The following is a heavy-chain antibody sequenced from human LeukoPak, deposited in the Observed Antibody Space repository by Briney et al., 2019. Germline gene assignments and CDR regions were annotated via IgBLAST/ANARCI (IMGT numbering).Heavy chain of an antibody. V-gene: IGHV4-61*05. J-gene: IGHJ4*02. CDR3: ASTPSDILTGYYSIDY. CDR2: IYYSGST. CDR1: GGSISSSSYY. D-gene: IGHD3-9*01. Sequence: SETLSLTCTASGGSISSSSYYWGWIRQPPGKGLEWIGYIYYSGSTNYNPSLKSRVTISVDTSKNQFSLKLSSVTAADTAVYYCASTPSDILTGYYSIDYWGQGTLVTVSS.